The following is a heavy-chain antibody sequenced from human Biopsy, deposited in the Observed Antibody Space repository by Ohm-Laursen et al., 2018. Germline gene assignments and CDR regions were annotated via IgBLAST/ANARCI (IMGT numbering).Heavy chain of an antibody. D-gene: IGHD2/OR15-2a*01. V-gene: IGHV4-59*07. J-gene: IGHJ6*02. CDR1: GDSISTYY. Sequence: SDTLSLTCAVSGDSISTYYWSWIRQPPGKGLEWVGYIYYSGSTNYNPSLKSRVTISVDTSKNQFSLRLNSVTAADTAVYYCARATNSTGWPYYYFYGMDVWGQGTTVTVSS. CDR2: IYYSGST. CDR3: ARATNSTGWPYYYFYGMDV.